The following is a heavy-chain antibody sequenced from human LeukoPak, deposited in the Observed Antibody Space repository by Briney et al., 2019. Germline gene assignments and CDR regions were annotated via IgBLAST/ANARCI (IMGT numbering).Heavy chain of an antibody. D-gene: IGHD3-10*01. Sequence: GGSLRLSCAASGFTFSSYSMNWVRQAPGKGLEWVSSISSSSSYIYYADSVKGRFTISRDNAKNPLYLQMNSLRAEDTAVYYCARSEGFGELHLLDCWGQGTLVTVSS. V-gene: IGHV3-21*01. J-gene: IGHJ4*02. CDR1: GFTFSSYS. CDR3: ARSEGFGELHLLDC. CDR2: ISSSSSYI.